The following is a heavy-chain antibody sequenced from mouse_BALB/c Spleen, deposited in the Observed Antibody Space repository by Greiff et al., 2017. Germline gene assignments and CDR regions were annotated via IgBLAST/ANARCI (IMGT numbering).Heavy chain of an antibody. CDR3: ARRRTYYGNSDYAMDY. CDR2: ISSGGST. D-gene: IGHD2-10*01. V-gene: IGHV5-6-5*01. CDR1: GFTFSSYA. J-gene: IGHJ4*01. Sequence: DVKLVESGGGLVKPGGSLKLSCAASGFTFSSYAMSWVRQTPEKRLEWVASISSGGSTYYPDSVKGRFTISRDNARNILYLQMSSLRSEDTAMYYCARRRTYYGNSDYAMDYWGQGTSVTVSS.